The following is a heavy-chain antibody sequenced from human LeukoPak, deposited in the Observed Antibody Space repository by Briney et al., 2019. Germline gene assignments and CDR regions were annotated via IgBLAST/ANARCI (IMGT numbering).Heavy chain of an antibody. V-gene: IGHV3-30-3*01. D-gene: IGHD1-26*01. CDR1: GFSFTNYD. CDR2: TTLDGSNK. CDR3: ARDRMEWEPDGPFDY. Sequence: GGSLRLSCVASGFSFTNYDIHWVRQAPGRGLEWVAVTTLDGSNKLYTDTVRGRFIISRDNSKNTVYLQMDSLRAEDTAVYYCARDRMEWEPDGPFDYWGQGTLVTVSS. J-gene: IGHJ4*02.